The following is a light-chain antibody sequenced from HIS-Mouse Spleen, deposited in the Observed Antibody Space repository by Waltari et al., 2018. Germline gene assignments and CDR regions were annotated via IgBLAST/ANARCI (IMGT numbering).Light chain of an antibody. CDR1: QGISSY. J-gene: IGKJ1*01. CDR3: QQLNSYPPT. CDR2: AAS. Sequence: DIQLTQSPSFLSASVGDRVTITCRASQGISSYLAWYQQKPGKAPKHLIYAASNLQSGVPSRFSGSGSGTEFTLTISSLQPEDFATYYCQQLNSYPPTFGQGTKVEIK. V-gene: IGKV1-9*01.